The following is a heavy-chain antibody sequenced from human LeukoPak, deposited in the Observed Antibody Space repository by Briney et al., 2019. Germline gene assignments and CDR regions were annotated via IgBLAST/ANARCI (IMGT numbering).Heavy chain of an antibody. Sequence: ASVKVSRTATVYAFTSYDINWVRQATGQGLEWMGWMNPNSGNTGYAQKFQGRVTMTRNTSISTAYMELSSLRSEDTAVYYCARGRNIVATIIWGQGTLVTVSS. CDR1: VYAFTSYD. D-gene: IGHD5-12*01. V-gene: IGHV1-8*01. CDR2: MNPNSGNT. CDR3: ARGRNIVATII. J-gene: IGHJ4*02.